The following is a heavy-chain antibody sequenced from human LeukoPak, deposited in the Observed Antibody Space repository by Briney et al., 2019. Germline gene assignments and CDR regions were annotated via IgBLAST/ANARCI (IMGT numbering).Heavy chain of an antibody. V-gene: IGHV3-48*03. J-gene: IGHJ4*02. D-gene: IGHD6-19*01. Sequence: PGGSLRLSCAASGFTFSSYEMNWVRQAPGKGLEWVSYISSSGSTIYYADSVKGRFTISRDNSKNTLYLQMNSLRAEDTAVYYCAKDLYPSSSGWLWRENFDYWGQGTLVTVSS. CDR3: AKDLYPSSSGWLWRENFDY. CDR2: ISSSGSTI. CDR1: GFTFSSYE.